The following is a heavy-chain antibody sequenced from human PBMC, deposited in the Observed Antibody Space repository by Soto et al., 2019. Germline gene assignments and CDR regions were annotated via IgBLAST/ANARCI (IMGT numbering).Heavy chain of an antibody. V-gene: IGHV1-46*01. CDR1: GYMFTRYY. Sequence: QVHLVQTAAQVKRPGASVNISCKASGYMFTRYYIHWVRQAPGQGLKWMGMINPSGGRTKYAQLFQGTVTMTAEPSTNTAHMELSSLRSDDTAVFYCARVESCDGPCYSDHPDAFDMWGQGTVVTVTS. CDR3: ARVESCDGPCYSDHPDAFDM. J-gene: IGHJ3*02. D-gene: IGHD2-21*02. CDR2: INPSGGRT.